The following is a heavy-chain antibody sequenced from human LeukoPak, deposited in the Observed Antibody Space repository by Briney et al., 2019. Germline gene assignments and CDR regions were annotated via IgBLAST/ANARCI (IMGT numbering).Heavy chain of an antibody. CDR3: ARDVLPYFDY. Sequence: GGSLRLSCAASGFTYSSHWMSWVRQAPGKGLEWVANIKQDGSEKYYVDSVKGRFIISRDNAKNSLYLQMNSLRAEDTAVYYCARDVLPYFDYWGQGTLVTVSS. CDR2: IKQDGSEK. V-gene: IGHV3-7*01. D-gene: IGHD3-10*01. J-gene: IGHJ4*02. CDR1: GFTYSSHW.